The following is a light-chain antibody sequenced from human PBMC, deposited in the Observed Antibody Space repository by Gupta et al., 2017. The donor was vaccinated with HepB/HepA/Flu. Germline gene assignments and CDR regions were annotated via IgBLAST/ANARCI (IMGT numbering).Light chain of an antibody. J-gene: IGKJ2*01. CDR1: QSVSSN. CDR2: GAS. V-gene: IGKV3D-15*01. CDR3: QQYDNWPIYT. Sequence: EIVMTQSPATLSVSPGERATLSCRASQSVSSNLAWYQQKPGQAPRLLIYGASSRATGIPDRFSGSGSGTEFTLTISSLQSEDFVLYYCQQYDNWPIYTFGQGTKLEIK.